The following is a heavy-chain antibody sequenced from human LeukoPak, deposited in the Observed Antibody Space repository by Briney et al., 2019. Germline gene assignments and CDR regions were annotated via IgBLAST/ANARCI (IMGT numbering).Heavy chain of an antibody. CDR2: IYYSGST. Sequence: SETLFLTCTVSGGSISSSSYYWGWIRQPPGKGLEWIGSIYYSGSTYYNPSLKSRVTISVDTSKNQFSLKLSSVTAADTAVYYCARHVIAASTSLYPDYWGQGTLVTVSS. V-gene: IGHV4-39*01. CDR1: GGSISSSSYY. J-gene: IGHJ4*02. CDR3: ARHVIAASTSLYPDY. D-gene: IGHD6-13*01.